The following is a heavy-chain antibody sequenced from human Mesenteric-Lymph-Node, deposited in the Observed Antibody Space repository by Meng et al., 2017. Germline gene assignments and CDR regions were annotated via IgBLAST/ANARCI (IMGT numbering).Heavy chain of an antibody. V-gene: IGHV3-49*04. D-gene: IGHD3-10*01. CDR3: TRASLTLVRGVTVDYFFGMDV. J-gene: IGHJ6*02. Sequence: GESLKISCTASGFTFGDYAMSWVRQAPGKGLEWVGFIRGRAYGGATEYAASVKGRFTISRDDSKSIASLQMSSLKTEDTAVYFCTRASLTLVRGVTVDYFFGMDVWGQGTTVTVSS. CDR2: IRGRAYGGAT. CDR1: GFTFGDYA.